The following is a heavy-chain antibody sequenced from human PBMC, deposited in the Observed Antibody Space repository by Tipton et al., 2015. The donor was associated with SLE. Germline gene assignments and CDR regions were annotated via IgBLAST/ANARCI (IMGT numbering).Heavy chain of an antibody. CDR2: IYPSGST. V-gene: IGHV4-4*08. Sequence: TLSLTCTVSGDSFKTYYWNWIRQPPGKGLEWLGYIYPSGSTNYNPSLKGRVTISIDTSKNQFSLMLGSVTATDTAVYYCARGLKSGSYFLDSWGQGTLVTVSS. J-gene: IGHJ4*02. CDR1: GDSFKTYY. D-gene: IGHD3-10*01. CDR3: ARGLKSGSYFLDS.